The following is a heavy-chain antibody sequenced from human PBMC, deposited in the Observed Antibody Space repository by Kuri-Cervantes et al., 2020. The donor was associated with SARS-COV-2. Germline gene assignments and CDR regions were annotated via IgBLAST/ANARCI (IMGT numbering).Heavy chain of an antibody. CDR2: IYPGDSDT. CDR3: ARLLLRPTYYYYYSMDV. CDR1: GYSFTSYW. Sequence: ETLSLTCKGSGYSFTSYWIGWVRQMPGKGLEWMGIIYPGDSDTRYSPSFQGQVTISADKSISTAYLQWSSLKASDTAMYYCARLLLRPTYYYYYSMDVWGQETTVTVSS. D-gene: IGHD2-15*01. V-gene: IGHV5-51*01. J-gene: IGHJ6*02.